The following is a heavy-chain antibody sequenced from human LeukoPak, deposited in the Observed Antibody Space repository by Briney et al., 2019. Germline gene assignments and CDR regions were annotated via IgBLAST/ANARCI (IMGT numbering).Heavy chain of an antibody. Sequence: ASVKVSCKASGYTFTSYYMHWVRQAPGQGLEWMGIINPSGGSTSYAQKFQGRVTMTRDTSTSTVYMELSSLRSEDTAVYYCACSSNPLEYYYYGMDVWGQGTTVTVSS. J-gene: IGHJ6*02. CDR1: GYTFTSYY. D-gene: IGHD6-13*01. CDR3: ACSSNPLEYYYYGMDV. V-gene: IGHV1-46*03. CDR2: INPSGGST.